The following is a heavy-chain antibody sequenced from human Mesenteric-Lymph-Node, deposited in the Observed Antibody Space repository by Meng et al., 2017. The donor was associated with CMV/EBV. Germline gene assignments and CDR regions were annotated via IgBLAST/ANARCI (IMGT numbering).Heavy chain of an antibody. J-gene: IGHJ4*02. Sequence: SGYDWSWIRQPPGKGLEWIGEINHSGSTNYNPSLKSRVTISVDTSKNQFSLKLSSVTAADTAVYYCARNRPPLYSSSWYRIPGAFDYWGQGTLVTVSS. V-gene: IGHV4-34*01. CDR1: SGYD. D-gene: IGHD6-13*01. CDR2: INHSGST. CDR3: ARNRPPLYSSSWYRIPGAFDY.